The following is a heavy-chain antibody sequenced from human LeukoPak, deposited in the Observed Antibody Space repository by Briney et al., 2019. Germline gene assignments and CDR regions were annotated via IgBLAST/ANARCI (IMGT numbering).Heavy chain of an antibody. CDR2: IYATGST. CDR3: ARHGSVRSPLGP. D-gene: IGHD3-10*01. J-gene: IGHJ5*02. Sequence: SETLSLTCTVSGGSISSYYWSWIRQPPGKGLEWIGYIYATGSTNYNPSLKSRVTISVDMSKNQFSLNLRSVTAADTAVYYCARHGSVRSPLGPWGQGTLVTVSS. V-gene: IGHV4-4*09. CDR1: GGSISSYY.